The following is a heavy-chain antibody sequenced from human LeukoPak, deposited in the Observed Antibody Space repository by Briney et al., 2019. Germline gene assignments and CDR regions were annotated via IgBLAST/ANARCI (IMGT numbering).Heavy chain of an antibody. V-gene: IGHV4-39*07. CDR2: IYYRGST. J-gene: IGHJ6*04. CDR3: ARKYSSSVDV. D-gene: IGHD6-6*01. CDR1: GGSISSSSYY. Sequence: SETLSLTCTVSGGSISSSSYYWGWIRQPPGKGLEWIGSIYYRGSTYYNPSLKSRVTISVDTSKNQFSLKLSSVTAADTAVYYCARKYSSSVDVWGKGTTVTVSS.